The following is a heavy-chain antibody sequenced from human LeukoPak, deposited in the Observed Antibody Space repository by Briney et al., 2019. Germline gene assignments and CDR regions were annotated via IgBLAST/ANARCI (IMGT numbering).Heavy chain of an antibody. D-gene: IGHD3-22*01. CDR2: ISYDGSNK. J-gene: IGHJ5*02. Sequence: GRSLRLSCAASGFTFSSCGMHWVRQAPGKGLEWVAVISYDGSNKYYADSVKGRFTISRDNSKNTLYLQMNSLRAEDTAVYYCAKDATDSSGFNWFDPWGQGTLVTVSS. CDR3: AKDATDSSGFNWFDP. V-gene: IGHV3-30*18. CDR1: GFTFSSCG.